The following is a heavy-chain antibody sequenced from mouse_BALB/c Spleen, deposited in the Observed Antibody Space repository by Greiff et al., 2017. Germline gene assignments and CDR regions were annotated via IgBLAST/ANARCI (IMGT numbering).Heavy chain of an antibody. CDR3: ANGGFAY. Sequence: EVQLVESGGGLVQPGGSLTLSCAASGFSFSSYTLSWFRQTPEKRLEWVAYISNGGGSTYYPDTVKGRFTISRDNAKNTLYLQMSSLKSEDTAMYYCANGGFAYWGQGTLVTVSA. CDR1: GFSFSSYT. J-gene: IGHJ3*01. CDR2: ISNGGGST. V-gene: IGHV5-12-2*01.